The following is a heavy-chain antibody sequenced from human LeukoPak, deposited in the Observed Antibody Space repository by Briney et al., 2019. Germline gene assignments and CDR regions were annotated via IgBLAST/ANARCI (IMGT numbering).Heavy chain of an antibody. D-gene: IGHD4-17*01. V-gene: IGHV1-18*01. CDR2: ISAYHGNT. Sequence: ASVKVSCKASGYTFTNYGISWVRQAPGQGLEWMGWISAYHGNTNYAQKLQGRVTMTTDTSTSTVYMELRSLRSDDTAVYYCARDTSPGYGDPPAWFDPWGQGTLVTVSS. CDR3: ARDTSPGYGDPPAWFDP. J-gene: IGHJ5*02. CDR1: GYTFTNYG.